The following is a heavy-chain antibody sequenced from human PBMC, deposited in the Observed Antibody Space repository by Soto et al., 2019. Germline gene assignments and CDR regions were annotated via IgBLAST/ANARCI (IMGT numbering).Heavy chain of an antibody. CDR3: AKRPYYDFWSGYYFQH. D-gene: IGHD3-3*01. Sequence: EVQLLESGGGLVQPGGSLRLSCAASGFTFSSYAMSWVRQAPGKGLEWVSAISGSGGSTYYADSVKGRFTICRDNSKNTLYQQMNSLRAEDTAVYYCAKRPYYDFWSGYYFQHWGQGTLVTVSS. V-gene: IGHV3-23*01. CDR1: GFTFSSYA. CDR2: ISGSGGST. J-gene: IGHJ1*01.